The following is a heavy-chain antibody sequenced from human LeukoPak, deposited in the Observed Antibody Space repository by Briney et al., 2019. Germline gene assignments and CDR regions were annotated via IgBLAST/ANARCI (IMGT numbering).Heavy chain of an antibody. D-gene: IGHD3-22*01. CDR3: ARDFYDSSGDTYAFDI. CDR1: GYTFTSYG. Sequence: GASVKVSCRASGYTFTSYGISWVRQAPGQGLEWMGWISAYNGNTNYAQKLQGRVTMTTDTSTSTAYMELRGLRSDDTAVYYCARDFYDSSGDTYAFDIWGQGTMVTVSS. CDR2: ISAYNGNT. J-gene: IGHJ3*02. V-gene: IGHV1-18*01.